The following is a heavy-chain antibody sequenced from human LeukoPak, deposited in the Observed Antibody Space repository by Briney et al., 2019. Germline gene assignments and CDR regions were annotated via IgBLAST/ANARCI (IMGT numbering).Heavy chain of an antibody. CDR1: GFTFSNAW. D-gene: IGHD2-2*01. J-gene: IGHJ5*02. CDR2: IKQDGSEK. CDR3: ARDETGYCSSTSCYAPNWFDP. Sequence: GGSLRLSCAASGFTFSNAWMSWVRQAPGKGLEWVANIKQDGSEKYYVDSVRGRFTISRDNAKNSLYLQMNSLRAEDTAVYYCARDETGYCSSTSCYAPNWFDPWGQGTLITVSS. V-gene: IGHV3-7*01.